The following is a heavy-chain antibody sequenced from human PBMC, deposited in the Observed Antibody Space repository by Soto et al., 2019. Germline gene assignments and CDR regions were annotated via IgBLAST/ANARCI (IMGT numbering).Heavy chain of an antibody. CDR1: GFTFSTYA. J-gene: IGHJ4*02. Sequence: EVQLLESGGGLVQRGGSLRLSCAASGFTFSTYAMSWVRQAPGKGLEWVSPLSGSGGSTYYDESVKGRINISRDNSKNTLYLQMNSLRAEDTAVYYCAKRVDGAKGFDYWGQDTLVTVSS. CDR2: LSGSGGST. D-gene: IGHD4-17*01. V-gene: IGHV3-23*01. CDR3: AKRVDGAKGFDY.